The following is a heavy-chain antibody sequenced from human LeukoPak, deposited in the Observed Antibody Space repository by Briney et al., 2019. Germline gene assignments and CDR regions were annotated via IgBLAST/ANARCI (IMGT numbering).Heavy chain of an antibody. V-gene: IGHV3-23*01. CDR3: AKVGASTIFGVAFAY. Sequence: GGSLRLSCAASGFTFSSYAMGWVRQAPGEGLEWVSAISGSGGSTYYADSVKGRFTISRDNSKHTLYLQMNSLRAADTAVYYCAKVGASTIFGVAFAYWGQGTLVTVSS. J-gene: IGHJ4*02. D-gene: IGHD3-3*01. CDR2: ISGSGGST. CDR1: GFTFSSYA.